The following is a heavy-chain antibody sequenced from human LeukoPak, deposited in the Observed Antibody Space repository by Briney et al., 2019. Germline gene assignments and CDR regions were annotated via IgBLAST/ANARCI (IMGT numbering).Heavy chain of an antibody. J-gene: IGHJ4*02. Sequence: GGSLRLSCAASGFTFSSYAMNWVRQAPGKGLEWVAVISYDGSSEYYADSVQGRFIISRDNSKNTLFLQMNSLRPEDTAVYYCARSTFGGIIVIGDYWGQGTLVTVS. V-gene: IGHV3-30*03. D-gene: IGHD3-16*02. CDR3: ARSTFGGIIVIGDY. CDR1: GFTFSSYA. CDR2: ISYDGSSE.